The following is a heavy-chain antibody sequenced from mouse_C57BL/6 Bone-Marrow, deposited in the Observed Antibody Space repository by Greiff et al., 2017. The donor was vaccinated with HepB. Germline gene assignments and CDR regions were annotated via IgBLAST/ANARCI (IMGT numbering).Heavy chain of an antibody. CDR3: AKTGYSNYAMDY. CDR2: IWRGGST. J-gene: IGHJ4*01. Sequence: QVQLQQSGPGLVQPSQSLSITCTVSGFSLTSYGVHWVRQSPGKGLEWLGVIWRGGSTDYNAAFMSRLSISKDNSKSQVFFKMNSLQADDTAIYYCAKTGYSNYAMDYWGQGTSVTVSS. CDR1: GFSLTSYG. V-gene: IGHV2-5*01. D-gene: IGHD2-5*01.